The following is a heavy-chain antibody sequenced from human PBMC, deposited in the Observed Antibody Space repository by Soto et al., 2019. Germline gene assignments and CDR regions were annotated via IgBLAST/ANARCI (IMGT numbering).Heavy chain of an antibody. V-gene: IGHV3-23*01. Sequence: GGSLRLSCAASGFTFSDYAMTWVRQAPGTGLEWVSAISASGGSTYYADSVKGRFTISRDNSKNTLYLQMNSLRAEDTAVYYCAKEPQLGRTLLAYSRSWHHYFDYWGQGTLVTVSS. D-gene: IGHD6-13*01. CDR1: GFTFSDYA. J-gene: IGHJ4*02. CDR2: ISASGGST. CDR3: AKEPQLGRTLLAYSRSWHHYFDY.